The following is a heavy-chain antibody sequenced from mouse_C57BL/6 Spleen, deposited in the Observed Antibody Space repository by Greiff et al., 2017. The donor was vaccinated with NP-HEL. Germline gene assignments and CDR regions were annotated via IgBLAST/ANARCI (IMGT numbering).Heavy chain of an antibody. CDR3: ARTRGSPYFDY. J-gene: IGHJ2*01. Sequence: QVHVKQPGAELVMPGASVKLSCKASGYTFTSYWMHWVKQRPGQGLEWIGEIDPSDSYTNYTQKFKGKSTLTVDKSSSTAYMQLSSLTSEDSAVYYCARTRGSPYFDYWGQGTTLTVSS. V-gene: IGHV1-69*01. CDR2: IDPSDSYT. CDR1: GYTFTSYW. D-gene: IGHD1-1*01.